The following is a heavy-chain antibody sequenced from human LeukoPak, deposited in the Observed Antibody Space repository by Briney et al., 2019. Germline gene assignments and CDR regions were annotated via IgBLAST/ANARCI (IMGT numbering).Heavy chain of an antibody. CDR2: ISWNSGSI. J-gene: IGHJ4*02. CDR1: GFTFDGYA. Sequence: GGSLRLSCAASGFTFDGYAMHWVRQAPGKGLEWVSGISWNSGSIGYADSVKGRFTISRDNAKNSLYLQMNSLRAEDTALYYCAKEGYSSGWVLDYWGQGTLVTVSS. CDR3: AKEGYSSGWVLDY. V-gene: IGHV3-9*01. D-gene: IGHD6-19*01.